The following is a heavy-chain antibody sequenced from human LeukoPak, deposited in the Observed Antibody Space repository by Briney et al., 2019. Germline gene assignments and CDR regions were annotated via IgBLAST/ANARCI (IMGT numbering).Heavy chain of an antibody. Sequence: PSETLSLTCTVSGGSVSSGSYYWSWIRQPPGKGLEWIGYIYYSGSTNYNPSLKSRVTISVDTSKNQFSLKLSSVTAADTAVYYCARDRVTADAFDIWGQGTMVTVSS. J-gene: IGHJ3*02. D-gene: IGHD2-21*02. CDR1: GGSVSSGSYY. CDR2: IYYSGST. CDR3: ARDRVTADAFDI. V-gene: IGHV4-61*01.